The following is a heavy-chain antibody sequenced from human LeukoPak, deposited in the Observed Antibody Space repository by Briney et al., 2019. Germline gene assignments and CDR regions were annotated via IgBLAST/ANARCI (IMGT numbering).Heavy chain of an antibody. CDR3: ASHGRGYCSGGSCGGLDN. D-gene: IGHD2-15*01. CDR2: IIPIFGTA. J-gene: IGHJ4*02. CDR1: GGTFSSNT. Sequence: SVRVSCKTSGGTFSSNTISWVRQAPGQGLQWMGGIIPIFGTANYAQKFQDRVTITTDESTSTTYMELRSLRSEDTAVFFCASHGRGYCSGGSCGGLDNWGQGALVTVSS. V-gene: IGHV1-69*05.